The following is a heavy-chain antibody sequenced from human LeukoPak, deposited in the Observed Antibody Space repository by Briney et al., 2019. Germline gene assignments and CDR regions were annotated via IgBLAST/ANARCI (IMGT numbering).Heavy chain of an antibody. V-gene: IGHV3-53*01. CDR2: IYSGGST. CDR1: GFTVSSNY. D-gene: IGHD3-16*01. CDR3: AARYDYVWGSYGDY. Sequence: GGSLRLSCAASGFTVSSNYMSWVRQAPGKGLEWVSVIYSGGSTYYADSVKGRFTISRDNSKNTLYLQMNSLRAEDTAVYYCAARYDYVWGSYGDYWGQGTLVTVSS. J-gene: IGHJ4*02.